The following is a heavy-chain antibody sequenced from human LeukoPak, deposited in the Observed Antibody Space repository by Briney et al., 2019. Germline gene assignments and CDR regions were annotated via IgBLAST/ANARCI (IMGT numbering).Heavy chain of an antibody. CDR1: AYTFSNYG. J-gene: IGHJ4*02. V-gene: IGHV1-18*01. CDR3: ARSIPAGGYSYGPFDY. CDR2: ISAYNGNT. D-gene: IGHD5-18*01. Sequence: ASVKVSCKASAYTFSNYGFNWVRQAPGQGLEWMGWISAYNGNTKYAQKLQGRFTMSTDTSTSTAYMELRSLTSDDTAVYYCARSIPAGGYSYGPFDYWGQGTLVTVSS.